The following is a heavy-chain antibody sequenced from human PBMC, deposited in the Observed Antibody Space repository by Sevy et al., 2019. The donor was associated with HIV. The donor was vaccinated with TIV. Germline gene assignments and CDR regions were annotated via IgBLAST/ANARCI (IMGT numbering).Heavy chain of an antibody. J-gene: IGHJ1*01. D-gene: IGHD1-1*01. CDR2: ISYDGINK. Sequence: GSLRLSCATSGFTFSSYSMHWVRQAPGKGLEWVATISYDGINKHYADSVKGRFTISRDNLKNSLSLQMNSLRAEDTAVYFCALERLSSDVAEYFQNWGQGTLVTVSS. CDR1: GFTFSSYS. CDR3: ALERLSSDVAEYFQN. V-gene: IGHV3-30-3*01.